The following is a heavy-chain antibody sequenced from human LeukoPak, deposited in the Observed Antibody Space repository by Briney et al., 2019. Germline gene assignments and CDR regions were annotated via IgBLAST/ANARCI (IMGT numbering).Heavy chain of an antibody. CDR1: GYTFTSNY. CDR2: IYPRDGST. J-gene: IGHJ4*02. V-gene: IGHV1-46*01. CDR3: ARDQEGFDY. Sequence: ASVKVSCKASGYTFTSNYIHWVRQAPGQGLEWMGMIYPRDGSTSYAQKFQGRVTVTRDTSTSTVHMELSGLRSEDTAVYYCARDQEGFDYWGRGTLVTVSS.